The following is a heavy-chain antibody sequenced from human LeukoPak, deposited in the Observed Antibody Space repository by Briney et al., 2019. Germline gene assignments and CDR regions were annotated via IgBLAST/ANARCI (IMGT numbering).Heavy chain of an antibody. CDR2: INTNTGNP. Sequence: ASVKVSCKASGYIFTNYAMNWVRQAPGQGLEWMGWINTNTGNPTYAQGFTGRFVFSLDTSVSTAYLQISSLKAEDTAVYYCARASSTYYDILTGYSPPRDFDYWGQGTLVTVSS. J-gene: IGHJ4*02. D-gene: IGHD3-9*01. V-gene: IGHV7-4-1*02. CDR3: ARASSTYYDILTGYSPPRDFDY. CDR1: GYIFTNYA.